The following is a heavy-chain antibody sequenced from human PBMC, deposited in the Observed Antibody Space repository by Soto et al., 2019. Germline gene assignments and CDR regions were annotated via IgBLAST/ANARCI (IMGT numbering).Heavy chain of an antibody. CDR3: ASYPGDFWSGYLDY. CDR2: IIPIFGTA. D-gene: IGHD3-3*01. J-gene: IGHJ4*02. V-gene: IGHV1-69*01. Sequence: PVKVSCKDSGCAFSSYSISWVRQAPGQGLEWMGGIIPIFGTANYARKFQGRVTITADESTSTAYMELSSLRSEDTAVYYCASYPGDFWSGYLDYWGQGTLVTVSS. CDR1: GCAFSSYS.